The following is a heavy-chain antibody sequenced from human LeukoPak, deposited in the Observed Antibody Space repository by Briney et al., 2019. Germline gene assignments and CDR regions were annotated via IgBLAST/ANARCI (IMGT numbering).Heavy chain of an antibody. CDR3: ARGGYDILTGYFDY. J-gene: IGHJ4*02. D-gene: IGHD3-9*01. Sequence: SETLSLTCSVSGGSITNYYWSWIRQPPGKGLEWIGHIYYSGSTTYNPSLGSRVTISVDTSRNQFSLRLTSVTAADTAVYYCARGGYDILTGYFDYWGQGTLVIVPS. V-gene: IGHV4-59*12. CDR2: IYYSGST. CDR1: GGSITNYY.